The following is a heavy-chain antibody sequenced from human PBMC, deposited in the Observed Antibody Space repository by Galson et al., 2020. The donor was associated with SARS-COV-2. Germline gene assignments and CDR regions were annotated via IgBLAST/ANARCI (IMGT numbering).Heavy chain of an antibody. D-gene: IGHD3-22*01. V-gene: IGHV4-61*01. J-gene: IGHJ4*02. CDR2: IYYSGST. CDR1: GGSVSSGSSY. CDR3: ARYHYYYDSSGHDY. Sequence: SDTLSLTCTVSGGSVSSGSSYWSWIRQPPGKGLEWIGYIYYSGSTNYNPSLKSRVTISVNTSKNQFSLKLSSVTAADTAVYYCARYHYYYDSSGHDYWGQGTLVTVSS.